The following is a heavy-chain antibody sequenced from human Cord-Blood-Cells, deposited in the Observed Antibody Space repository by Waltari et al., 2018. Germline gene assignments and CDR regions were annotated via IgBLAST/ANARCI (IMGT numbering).Heavy chain of an antibody. CDR1: GXXIXSSKX. CDR2: IYHSGST. Sequence: QVQLQESGPGLVKPSGTLXXXXXXPGXXIXSSKXGSGVRQPPGTGLEWIGEIYHSGSTNYNPSLKSRVTISVDKSKNQFSLKLSSVTAADTAVYYCARKGVATDAFDIWGQGTMVTVSS. D-gene: IGHD5-12*01. CDR3: ARKGVATDAFDI. V-gene: IGHV4-4*02. J-gene: IGHJ3*02.